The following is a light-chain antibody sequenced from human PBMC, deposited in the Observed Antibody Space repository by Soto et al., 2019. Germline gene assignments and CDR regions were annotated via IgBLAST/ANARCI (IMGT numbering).Light chain of an antibody. CDR1: QGISSF. CDR2: SAS. Sequence: DSQLTQKANTLSAAVGDRVTITCRVCQGISSFLTWYRQKPGKVPNLLIYSASNLQSGVPSRFSGSGSGTDFTLTIASLQPEDVAAYYSQGTYSAPWTFAEGTKVDIK. J-gene: IGKJ1*01. CDR3: QGTYSAPWT. V-gene: IGKV1-27*01.